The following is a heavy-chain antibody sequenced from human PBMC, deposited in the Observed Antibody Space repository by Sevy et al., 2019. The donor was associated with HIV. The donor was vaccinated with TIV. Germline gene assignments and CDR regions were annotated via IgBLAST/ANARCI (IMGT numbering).Heavy chain of an antibody. CDR2: IKSKTDGGTT. CDR1: GFTFSNAW. D-gene: IGHD5-18*01. V-gene: IGHV3-15*07. J-gene: IGHJ6*02. Sequence: GGSLRLSCAASGFTFSNAWMNWVRQAPGKGLEWVGRIKSKTDGGTTDDAAPVKGRFTISRDDSKNTLYLQMNSLKTEDTAVYYCTTDPNTAMVLYYYYYGMDVWGQGTTVTVSS. CDR3: TTDPNTAMVLYYYYYGMDV.